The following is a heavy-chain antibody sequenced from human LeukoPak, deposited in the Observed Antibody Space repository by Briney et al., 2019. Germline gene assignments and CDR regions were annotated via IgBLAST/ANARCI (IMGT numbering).Heavy chain of an antibody. Sequence: GGSLRLSRAASGFTFSRYDMSWVRQAPGKGLEWVSAITDSGGSTYYADSVRGRFTISRDDSKNTLYLLMNSLRAEDTAVYYCAKEDTLTTVYFDYWGQGTPVTVSS. J-gene: IGHJ4*02. CDR1: GFTFSRYD. D-gene: IGHD4-17*01. CDR2: ITDSGGST. V-gene: IGHV3-23*01. CDR3: AKEDTLTTVYFDY.